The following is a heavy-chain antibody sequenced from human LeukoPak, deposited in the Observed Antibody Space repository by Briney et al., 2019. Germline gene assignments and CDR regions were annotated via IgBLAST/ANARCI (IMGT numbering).Heavy chain of an antibody. V-gene: IGHV3-21*01. CDR1: RFPFSTYS. CDR2: ISSSSSYI. CDR3: AREAGAFDI. J-gene: IGHJ3*02. Sequence: GGSLRLSCAASRFPFSTYSMTWVRQAPGKGLEWVSSISSSSSYIYYADSVKGRFTISRDNAKNSLYLQLNSLRAEDTAVYYCAREAGAFDIWGQGTMVTVSS.